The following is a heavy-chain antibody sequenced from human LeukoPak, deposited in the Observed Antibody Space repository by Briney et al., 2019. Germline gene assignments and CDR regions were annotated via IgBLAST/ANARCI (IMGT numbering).Heavy chain of an antibody. Sequence: GASVKVSCKASGGTFSSYAISWVRQAPGQGPEWMGGIIPIFGTANYAQKFQGRVTITADESTSTAYMELSSLRSEDTAVYYCARGYTSNLRFLEWLLDWGQGTLATVSS. CDR3: ARGYTSNLRFLEWLLD. D-gene: IGHD3-3*01. CDR2: IIPIFGTA. V-gene: IGHV1-69*13. J-gene: IGHJ4*02. CDR1: GGTFSSYA.